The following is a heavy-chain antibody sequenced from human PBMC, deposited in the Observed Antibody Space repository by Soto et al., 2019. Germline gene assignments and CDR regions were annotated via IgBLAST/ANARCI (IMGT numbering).Heavy chain of an antibody. D-gene: IGHD2-15*01. Sequence: GGSLRLSCAASGFTFSSYWMSWVRQAPGKGLEWVANIKQDGSEKYYVDSVKGRFTISRDNAKNSLYLQMNSLRAEDTAVYYCARDWGGYCSGGSCRSNWFDPWGQGTLVTVSS. CDR3: ARDWGGYCSGGSCRSNWFDP. CDR2: IKQDGSEK. J-gene: IGHJ5*02. V-gene: IGHV3-7*01. CDR1: GFTFSSYW.